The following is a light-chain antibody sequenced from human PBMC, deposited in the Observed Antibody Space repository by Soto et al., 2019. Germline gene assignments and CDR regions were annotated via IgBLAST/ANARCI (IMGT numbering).Light chain of an antibody. Sequence: IVLTQTPGTLSLSPGERATLSCRASQSVSSNYLAWFQQKPGQAPRLLIYGASSRVTGIPDRFSGSGSGTDFTLTISRLEPEDFAVYYCQQYGSSPWAFGQGTKVEIK. CDR1: QSVSSNY. CDR2: GAS. J-gene: IGKJ1*01. CDR3: QQYGSSPWA. V-gene: IGKV3-20*01.